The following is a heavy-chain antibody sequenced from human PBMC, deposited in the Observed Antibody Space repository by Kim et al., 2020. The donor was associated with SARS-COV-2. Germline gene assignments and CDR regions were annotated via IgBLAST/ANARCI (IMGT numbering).Heavy chain of an antibody. CDR3: ARQALRAIDY. V-gene: IGHV3-30-3*01. CDR1: GFTFSSYA. Sequence: GGSLRLSCAASGFTFSSYAMHWVRQAPGKGLEWVAVISYDGSNKYYADSVKGRFTISRDNSKNTLYLQMNSLRAEDTAVYYCARQALRAIDYWGQGTLVTVSS. CDR2: ISYDGSNK. J-gene: IGHJ4*02.